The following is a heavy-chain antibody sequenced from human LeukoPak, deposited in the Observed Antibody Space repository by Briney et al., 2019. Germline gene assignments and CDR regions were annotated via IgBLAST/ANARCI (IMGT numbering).Heavy chain of an antibody. J-gene: IGHJ4*02. V-gene: IGHV1-69*01. CDR3: ARDDYYDSSGYYTLGY. CDR2: IIPIFGTA. CDR1: GGTFSSYA. D-gene: IGHD3-22*01. Sequence: SVKVSCKASGGTFSSYAISWVRQAPGQGLEWMGGIIPIFGTANYAQKFQGRVTITADESTSTAYMELSSLRSEDTAVYYCARDDYYDSSGYYTLGYWGQGTLVTVSS.